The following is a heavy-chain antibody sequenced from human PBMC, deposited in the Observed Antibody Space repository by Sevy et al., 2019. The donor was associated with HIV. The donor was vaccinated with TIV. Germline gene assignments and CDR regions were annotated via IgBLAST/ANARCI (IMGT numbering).Heavy chain of an antibody. CDR1: GFTFSKYS. D-gene: IGHD2-8*01. Sequence: GGSLRLSCAASGFTFSKYSMXXXXQPPGKGLEWVSTLSFGCGEINHADSVKGRFTISRDNSKNSLYLQMNNLRAEDTAVYYCAREGCTKPHDYWGQGTLVTVSS. V-gene: IGHV3-23*01. J-gene: IGHJ4*02. CDR2: LSFGCGEI. CDR3: AREGCTKPHDY.